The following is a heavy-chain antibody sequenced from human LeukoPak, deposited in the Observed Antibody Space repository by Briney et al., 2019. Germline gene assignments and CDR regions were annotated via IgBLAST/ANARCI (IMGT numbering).Heavy chain of an antibody. CDR2: IWYDGCNK. Sequence: GGSLRLSCAASGFTFSSYGMHWVRRDPGEGLEWVADIWYDGCNKYYADSVKARFTISRDNSKDTLYLQMNSLRAEDTAVYYCARDRAYSSGWYYFDYWGQGTLVTVSS. V-gene: IGHV3-33*01. CDR1: GFTFSSYG. CDR3: ARDRAYSSGWYYFDY. D-gene: IGHD6-19*01. J-gene: IGHJ4*02.